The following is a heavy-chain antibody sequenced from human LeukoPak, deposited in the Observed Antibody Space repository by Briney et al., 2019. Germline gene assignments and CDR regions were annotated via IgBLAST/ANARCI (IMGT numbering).Heavy chain of an antibody. CDR3: AISDYRKGAFDI. CDR2: ISGSSGII. J-gene: IGHJ3*02. CDR1: GFTFNTYT. Sequence: PGGSLRLSCAASGFTFNTYTMNWVRQAPGKGLEWVSYISGSSGIIDYADSVRGRFTISRDNAKNSLYLQMNSLRAEDTAVYYCAISDYRKGAFDIWGQGTMVTVSS. D-gene: IGHD4-17*01. V-gene: IGHV3-48*04.